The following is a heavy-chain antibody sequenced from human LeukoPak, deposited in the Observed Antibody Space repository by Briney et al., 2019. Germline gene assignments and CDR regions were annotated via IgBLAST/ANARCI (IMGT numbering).Heavy chain of an antibody. Sequence: GRSLRLSRAASGFTLSDYYMSWIRQAPGKGLGGGSYISSSSSYTKHAESVKGRFTISRDNAKNSLYLQKNSLRAEDRAVYYCARDIAAAGKDYWGQGTLVTVSS. V-gene: IGHV3-11*06. CDR3: ARDIAAAGKDY. CDR2: ISSSSSYT. J-gene: IGHJ4*02. CDR1: GFTLSDYY. D-gene: IGHD6-13*01.